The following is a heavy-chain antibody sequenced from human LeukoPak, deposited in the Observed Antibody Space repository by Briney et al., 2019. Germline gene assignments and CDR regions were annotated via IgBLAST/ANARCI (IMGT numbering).Heavy chain of an antibody. V-gene: IGHV1-18*01. J-gene: IGHJ2*01. D-gene: IGHD4-17*01. Sequence: ASVKVSCKASGYTFTSYGISWVRQAPGQGLEWMGWISAYNGNTDYAQKLQGRVTMTTDTSTSTAYMELRSLRSDDTAVYYCARGGVDYGDYKWYFDLWGRGTLVTVSS. CDR2: ISAYNGNT. CDR3: ARGGVDYGDYKWYFDL. CDR1: GYTFTSYG.